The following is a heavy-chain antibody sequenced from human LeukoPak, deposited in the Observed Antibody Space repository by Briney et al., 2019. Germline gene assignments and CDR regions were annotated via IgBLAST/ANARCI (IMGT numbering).Heavy chain of an antibody. Sequence: GGSLRLSCAASGFTFSSYSMNWVRQTPGKGLEWVSSISATSSYIYYADSARGRFTISRDNAKNSLYLQMNSLRAEDTAVYYCARDKTEQWLVLEAFDIWGQGTVVTVSP. CDR3: ARDKTEQWLVLEAFDI. CDR1: GFTFSSYS. J-gene: IGHJ3*02. V-gene: IGHV3-21*01. D-gene: IGHD6-19*01. CDR2: ISATSSYI.